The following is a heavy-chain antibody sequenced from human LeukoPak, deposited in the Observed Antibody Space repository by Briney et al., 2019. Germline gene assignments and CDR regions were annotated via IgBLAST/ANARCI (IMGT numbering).Heavy chain of an antibody. CDR3: ARDFQLLWFGELGY. CDR2: ISAYNGNT. V-gene: IGHV1-18*01. J-gene: IGHJ4*02. Sequence: GASVKVSCKASGYTFTSYGISWVRQAPGQGLEWMGWISAYNGNTNYAQKLQGRVTMTTDTSTSTAYMELRSLRSDDTAVYYCARDFQLLWFGELGYWGQGTLVTVSS. CDR1: GYTFTSYG. D-gene: IGHD3-10*01.